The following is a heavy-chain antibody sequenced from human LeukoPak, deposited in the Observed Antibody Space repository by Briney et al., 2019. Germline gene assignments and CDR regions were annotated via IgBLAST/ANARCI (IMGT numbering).Heavy chain of an antibody. D-gene: IGHD1-26*01. J-gene: IGHJ4*02. Sequence: SQILSLTCTVSGGSISSGSYYWSWIRQPAGKGLEWIGRIYTSGSTNYNPSLKSRVTISVDTSKNQFSLKLSSVTAADTAVYYCARDSPTSHFDYWGQGTLVTVSS. CDR2: IYTSGST. V-gene: IGHV4-61*02. CDR1: GGSISSGSYY. CDR3: ARDSPTSHFDY.